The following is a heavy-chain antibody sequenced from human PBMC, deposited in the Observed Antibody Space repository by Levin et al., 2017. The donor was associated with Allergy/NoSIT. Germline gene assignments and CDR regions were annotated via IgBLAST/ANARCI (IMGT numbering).Heavy chain of an antibody. J-gene: IGHJ3*02. CDR1: GGTFSSYA. Sequence: PRASVKVSCKASGGTFSSYAINWVRQAPGQGLEWMAGIISISGTTNYAQKFQGRVTISADESTSTVYMELSSLTSEDTAVYYCARETSAHAFDIWGHGTMVIVSS. CDR2: IISISGTT. V-gene: IGHV1-69*13. CDR3: ARETSAHAFDI.